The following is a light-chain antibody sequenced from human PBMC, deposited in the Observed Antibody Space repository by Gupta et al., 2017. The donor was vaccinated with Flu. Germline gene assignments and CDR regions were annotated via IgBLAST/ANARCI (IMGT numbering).Light chain of an antibody. CDR3: QRYDDWPLYT. Sequence: TTLSVSPGETATLSCRASQSINADLAWYKQKPGQAPRLLILGASTRATGIPARCSGSGSGTEFTLTISGLQSEDFAVYYCQRYDDWPLYTFGQGTRLEIK. CDR1: QSINAD. V-gene: IGKV3-15*01. J-gene: IGKJ2*01. CDR2: GAS.